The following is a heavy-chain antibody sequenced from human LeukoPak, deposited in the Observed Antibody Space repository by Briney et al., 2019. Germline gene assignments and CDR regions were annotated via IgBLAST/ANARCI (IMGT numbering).Heavy chain of an antibody. CDR2: MHYSGSA. CDR3: ARLGSSNWYPNDAFDI. J-gene: IGHJ3*02. V-gene: IGHV4-39*01. CDR1: GGSISGSTYY. Sequence: SETLSLTCTVSGGSISGSTYYWGWIRQPPGKGLEWIGSMHYSGSAYYNPSLNSRVTISIDIFNNHFSLKLSSVTAADTAVYYCARLGSSNWYPNDAFDIWGQGTMVTVSS. D-gene: IGHD6-13*01.